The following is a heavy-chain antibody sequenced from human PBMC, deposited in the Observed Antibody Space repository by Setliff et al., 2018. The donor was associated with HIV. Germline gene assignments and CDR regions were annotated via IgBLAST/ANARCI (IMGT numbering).Heavy chain of an antibody. CDR1: GGSASSPGYY. Sequence: PSETLSRTCTVSGGSASSPGYYWGWIRQPPGKGLEWIGRVYTSGITFKNPSLKSRVPISVDRSGNQFSLRMTSVTAADTAVYYCATCRHRPSNWFDPWGQVTVGTSPQ. V-gene: IGHV4-39*07. CDR2: VYTSGIT. CDR3: ATCRHRPSNWFDP. J-gene: IGHJ5*02.